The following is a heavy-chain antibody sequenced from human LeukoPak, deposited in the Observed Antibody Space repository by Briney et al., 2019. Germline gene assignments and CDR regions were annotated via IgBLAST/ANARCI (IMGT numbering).Heavy chain of an antibody. CDR3: ARVMYDFWSGYYSYYYYGMDV. Sequence: PGGSLRLSCAASGFTFSSYSMNWVRQAPGKGLEWVSSISSSSSYIYYAYSLKGRFTISRDNDKNSLYLQMNSLRAEDTAVYYCARVMYDFWSGYYSYYYYGMDVWGQGTTVTVSS. J-gene: IGHJ6*02. V-gene: IGHV3-21*01. CDR2: ISSSSSYI. D-gene: IGHD3-3*01. CDR1: GFTFSSYS.